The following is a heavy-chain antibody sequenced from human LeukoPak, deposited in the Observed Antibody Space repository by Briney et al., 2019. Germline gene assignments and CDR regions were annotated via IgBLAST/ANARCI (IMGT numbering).Heavy chain of an antibody. V-gene: IGHV1-46*01. D-gene: IGHD5-24*01. CDR1: GYTFTSYY. CDR3: ARGVRRDGYNRHAFDI. Sequence: ASVTVSCTASGYTFTSYYMHWVRQAPGQGLEWMGIINPSGGSTSYAQKFQGRVTMTRDTSTSTVYMELGSLRSEDTAVYYCARGVRRDGYNRHAFDIWGQGTMVTVSS. J-gene: IGHJ3*02. CDR2: INPSGGST.